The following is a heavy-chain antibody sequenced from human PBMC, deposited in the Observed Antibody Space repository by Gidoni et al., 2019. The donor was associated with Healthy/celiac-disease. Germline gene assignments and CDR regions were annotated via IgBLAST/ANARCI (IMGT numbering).Heavy chain of an antibody. CDR2: IIPIFGTA. V-gene: IGHV1-69*01. Sequence: QVQLVQSGAEVKKPGSSVKVSCKASGGTFSSYAISWVRKAPGQGLEWMGGIIPIFGTANYAQKFQGRVTITADESTSTAYMELSSLRSEDTAVYYCAREGAVAVAGTLLLYFDYWGQGTLVTVSS. D-gene: IGHD6-19*01. J-gene: IGHJ4*02. CDR1: GGTFSSYA. CDR3: AREGAVAVAGTLLLYFDY.